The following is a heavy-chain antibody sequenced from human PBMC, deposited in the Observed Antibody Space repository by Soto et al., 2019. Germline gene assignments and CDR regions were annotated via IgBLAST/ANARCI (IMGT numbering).Heavy chain of an antibody. V-gene: IGHV4-59*01. Sequence: PSETLSLTCTVSGGSISSYYWSWIRQPPGKGLEWIGYIYYSGSTNYNPSLKSRVTISVDTSKNQFSLKLSSVTAADTAVYYCARFELVRSYYYYYGMDVWGQGTTVTV. D-gene: IGHD6-6*01. CDR3: ARFELVRSYYYYYGMDV. CDR2: IYYSGST. J-gene: IGHJ6*02. CDR1: GGSISSYY.